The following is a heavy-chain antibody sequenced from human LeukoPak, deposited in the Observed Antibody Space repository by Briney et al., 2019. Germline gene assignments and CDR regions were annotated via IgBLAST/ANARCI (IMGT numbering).Heavy chain of an antibody. D-gene: IGHD1-26*01. V-gene: IGHV4-39*01. CDR1: GGSISSSRHY. Sequence: PSETLSLTCTVSGGSISSSRHYWGWIRQPPGKGLEWIGNILYSGSTNYNPSLKSRVTISVDTSKNQFSLKLSSVTAADTAVYYCARHKDGGSFPMDSWGQGTLVTVSS. J-gene: IGHJ4*02. CDR2: ILYSGST. CDR3: ARHKDGGSFPMDS.